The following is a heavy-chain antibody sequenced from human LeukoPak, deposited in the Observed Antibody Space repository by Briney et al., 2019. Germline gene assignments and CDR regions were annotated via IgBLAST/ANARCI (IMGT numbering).Heavy chain of an antibody. CDR1: GYTFTNYW. CDR3: ARHLWAYETPSDFDY. Sequence: GESLKISCKGSGYTFTNYWIAWVRQMPGKGLEWMGRIDPSDSYTNYSPSFQGHVTISADKSISTAYLQWSSLKASDTAMYYCARHLWAYETPSDFDYWGQGTLVTVSS. J-gene: IGHJ4*02. D-gene: IGHD3-3*02. CDR2: IDPSDSYT. V-gene: IGHV5-10-1*01.